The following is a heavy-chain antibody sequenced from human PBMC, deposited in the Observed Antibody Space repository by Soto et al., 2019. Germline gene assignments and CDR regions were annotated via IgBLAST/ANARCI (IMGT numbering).Heavy chain of an antibody. D-gene: IGHD6-19*01. CDR2: INPNSGGT. V-gene: IGHV1-2*02. CDR3: ASAAVTGTAGLDF. CDR1: GYTSTGYY. Sequence: RASVKVSCKASGYTSTGYYMHWVRQAPGQGLEWMGWINPNSGGTNYAQKFQGRVTMTRDTSISTAYMELSRLTSDDTAVYYCASAAVTGTAGLDFWGQGTQVTVSS. J-gene: IGHJ4*02.